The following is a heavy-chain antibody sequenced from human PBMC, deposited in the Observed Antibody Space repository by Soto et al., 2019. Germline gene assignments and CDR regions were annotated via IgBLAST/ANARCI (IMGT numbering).Heavy chain of an antibody. CDR2: ISSSSSYT. V-gene: IGHV3-11*06. D-gene: IGHD2-15*01. CDR1: GFTFSDYY. J-gene: IGHJ3*02. CDR3: ARELGYCSGGSCPDAFDI. Sequence: GGSLRLSCAASGFTFSDYYMSWIRQAPGKGLEWVSYISSSSSYTNYADSVKGRFTISRDNAKNSLYLQMNSLRAEDTAVYYCARELGYCSGGSCPDAFDIWGQGTMVTVSS.